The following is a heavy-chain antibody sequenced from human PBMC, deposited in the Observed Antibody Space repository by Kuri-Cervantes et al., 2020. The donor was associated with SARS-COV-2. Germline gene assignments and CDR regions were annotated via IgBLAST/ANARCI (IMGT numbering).Heavy chain of an antibody. J-gene: IGHJ4*02. CDR1: GLTFSGFW. D-gene: IGHD2-8*01. Sequence: GESLKISCAPSGLTFSGFWMSWVRQAPGKGLECVANVKEDGSEKYYVDSVKGRFTISRDNSKNTLYLQMNSLRAEDTAVYYCARDVGYCTNDVCQSRDFDYWGQGTLVTVSS. CDR2: VKEDGSEK. CDR3: ARDVGYCTNDVCQSRDFDY. V-gene: IGHV3-7*01.